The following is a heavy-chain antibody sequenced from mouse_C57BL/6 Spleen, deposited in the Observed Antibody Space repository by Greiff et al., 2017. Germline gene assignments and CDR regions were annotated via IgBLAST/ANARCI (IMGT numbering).Heavy chain of an antibody. CDR3: KRSRGYGSNSTAFDY. V-gene: IGHV1-15*01. D-gene: IGHD1-1*01. J-gene: IGHJ2*01. CDR1: GYTFTDYE. Sequence: VQLQQSGAELVRPGASVTLSCKASGYTFTDYEMHWVKQTPVHGLEWIGAIDPETGGTAYNQKFKGKAILTADKSSSTAYMELRSLTSEDSAVXFCKRSRGYGSNSTAFDYWGQGTTVTVSS. CDR2: IDPETGGT.